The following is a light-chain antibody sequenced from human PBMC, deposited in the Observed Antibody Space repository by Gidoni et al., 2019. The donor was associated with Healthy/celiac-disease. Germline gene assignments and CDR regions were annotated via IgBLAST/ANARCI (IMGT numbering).Light chain of an antibody. CDR3: QQYNNWPPMYT. Sequence: EIVMTQSPATLSVSPGERATLSCRASQSVSSNLAWYQHKPGQAHRLLIYGASTRATGIPARFSGSGSGTEFTLTISSLQSEDFAVYYCQQYNNWPPMYTFGQGTKLEIK. V-gene: IGKV3-15*01. J-gene: IGKJ2*01. CDR1: QSVSSN. CDR2: GAS.